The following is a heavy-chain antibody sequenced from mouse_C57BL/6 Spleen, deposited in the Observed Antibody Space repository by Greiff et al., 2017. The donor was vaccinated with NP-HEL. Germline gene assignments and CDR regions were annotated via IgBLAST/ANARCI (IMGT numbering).Heavy chain of an antibody. CDR1: GFTFSSYG. CDR2: ISSGGSYT. D-gene: IGHD1-1*01. CDR3: ARLSYYYGSRGGYAMDY. Sequence: EVQRVESGGDLVKPGGSLKLSCAASGFTFSSYGMSWVRQTPDKRLEWVATISSGGSYTYYPDSVKGRFTISRDNAKKTLYLQMSSLKSEDTAMYYCARLSYYYGSRGGYAMDYWGQGTSVTVSS. J-gene: IGHJ4*01. V-gene: IGHV5-6*01.